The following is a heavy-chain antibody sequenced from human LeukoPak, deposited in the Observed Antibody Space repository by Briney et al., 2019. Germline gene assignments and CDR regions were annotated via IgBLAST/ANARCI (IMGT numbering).Heavy chain of an antibody. J-gene: IGHJ4*02. CDR2: IIPIFGTA. V-gene: IGHV1-69*05. D-gene: IGHD5-18*01. CDR1: GGTFSSYA. Sequence: GASVKVSCKASGGTFSSYAISWVRQAPGQGLEWMGGIIPIFGTASYAQKFQGRVTITTDESTSTAYMELSSLRSEDTAVYYCARNRHTAMAPFDYWGQGTLVTVSS. CDR3: ARNRHTAMAPFDY.